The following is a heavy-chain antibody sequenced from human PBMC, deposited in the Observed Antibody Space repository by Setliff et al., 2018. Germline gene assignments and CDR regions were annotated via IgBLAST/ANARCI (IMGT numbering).Heavy chain of an antibody. CDR1: GYSISSGYY. CDR2: IYYSGST. J-gene: IGHJ5*02. Sequence: SETLSLTCAVSGYSISSGYYWGWIRQPPGKGLEWIGSIYYSGSTYYNPSLKSRVTISVDTSKNQFSLKLSSVTAADTAVYYCARGKGSWVLLRWFDPWGQGTLVTVSS. CDR3: ARGKGSWVLLRWFDP. D-gene: IGHD3-10*01. V-gene: IGHV4-38-2*01.